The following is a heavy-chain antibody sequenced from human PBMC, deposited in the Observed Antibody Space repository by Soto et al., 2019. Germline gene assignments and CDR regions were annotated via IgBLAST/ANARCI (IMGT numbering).Heavy chain of an antibody. J-gene: IGHJ6*02. CDR2: IDPSDSYT. D-gene: IGHD3-10*01. V-gene: IGHV5-10-1*01. CDR1: GYSFTSYW. Sequence: PEESLKISCNGSGYSFTSYWISWVRQMPWKGLEWMGRIDPSDSYTNYSPSFQGHVTISADKSISTAYLQWSSLKASDTAMYYCARHVVRGVIIRGYYYYGMDVWGQGTTVTVSS. CDR3: ARHVVRGVIIRGYYYYGMDV.